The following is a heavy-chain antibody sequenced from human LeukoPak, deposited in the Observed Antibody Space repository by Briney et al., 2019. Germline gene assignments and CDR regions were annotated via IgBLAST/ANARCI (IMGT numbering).Heavy chain of an antibody. J-gene: IGHJ4*02. CDR1: GGSITSRDC. V-gene: IGHV4-4*02. D-gene: IGHD2-15*01. Sequence: PSETLSLTCGVSGGSITSRDCWSWVRQPPGKGLEWIGEICLDGRIHYTPSLKSRISISIDRTKDQFSLNLISVAAADTAIYFCASQGGLRNDFWGQGTLVTVSS. CDR2: ICLDGRI. CDR3: ASQGGLRNDF.